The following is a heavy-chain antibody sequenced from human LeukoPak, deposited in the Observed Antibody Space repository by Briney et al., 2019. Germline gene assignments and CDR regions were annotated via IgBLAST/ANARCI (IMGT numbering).Heavy chain of an antibody. V-gene: IGHV3-23*01. Sequence: GSLRLSCAASGFTFSSYAMSWVRPAPGKGLEGVSAISGSGGSTYYADSVKGRFTISRDNSKNTLYLQMNSLRAEDTAVYYCAKDSSGLNHFDYWGQGTLVTVSS. CDR1: GFTFSSYA. CDR2: ISGSGGST. D-gene: IGHD6-19*01. J-gene: IGHJ4*02. CDR3: AKDSSGLNHFDY.